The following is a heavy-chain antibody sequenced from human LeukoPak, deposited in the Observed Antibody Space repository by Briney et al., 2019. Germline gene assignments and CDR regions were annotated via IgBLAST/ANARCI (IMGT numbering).Heavy chain of an antibody. Sequence: SETLSLTCTVSGGSISSSSYYWGWIRQPPGKGLEWIGSIYYSGSTYYNPSLKSRVTISVDTSKNRFSLKLSSVTAADTAVYYCARSGKWELNFDYWGQGTLVTVSS. CDR3: ARSGKWELNFDY. J-gene: IGHJ4*02. CDR1: GGSISSSSYY. D-gene: IGHD1-26*01. CDR2: IYYSGST. V-gene: IGHV4-39*01.